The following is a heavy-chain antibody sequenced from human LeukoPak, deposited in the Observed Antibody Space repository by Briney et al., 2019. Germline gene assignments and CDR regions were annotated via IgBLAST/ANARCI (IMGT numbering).Heavy chain of an antibody. CDR3: AAAGLGVAHWIDS. D-gene: IGHD2-15*01. J-gene: IGHJ5*01. CDR2: LPYDGSYN. V-gene: IGHV3-30*02. Sequence: PGGSLRLSCLVSGVSLSSYGMHWVRQAPGKGLEWLALLPYDGSYNLTAASLKGRFAISKDISTNTLYLDMDRLTAEDTAVYYCAAAGLGVAHWIDSWGRGTLVTASS. CDR1: GVSLSSYG.